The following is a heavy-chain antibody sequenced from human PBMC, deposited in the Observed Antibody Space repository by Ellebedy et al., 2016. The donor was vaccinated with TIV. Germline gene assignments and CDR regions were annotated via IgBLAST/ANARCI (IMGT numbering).Heavy chain of an antibody. J-gene: IGHJ4*02. CDR3: AKDSGKYGWNSEY. CDR1: GCTFTSYS. V-gene: IGHV3-48*01. CDR2: ISSGTTII. Sequence: GESLKISCAASGCTFTSYSMNWVRQAPGKGLEWILYISSGTTIIYYADSVKGRFTISRDNSKNTLYLQMNSLIAEDKAIYYCAKDSGKYGWNSEYWGQGTQVTVSS. D-gene: IGHD3-10*01.